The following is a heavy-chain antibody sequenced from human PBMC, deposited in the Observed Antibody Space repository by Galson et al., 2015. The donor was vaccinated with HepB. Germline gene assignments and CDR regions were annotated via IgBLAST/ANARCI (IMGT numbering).Heavy chain of an antibody. CDR3: ASDVLTGDPLSFDQ. V-gene: IGHV5-51*01. CDR2: IYPGYSET. Sequence: QSGAEVKRPGESLKISCKGSGYRFTSYWIGWVRQMPGKGLEWMGIIYPGYSETRYSPSFQGQVTISADKSISTAYLQWSSLKASDTAIYYCASDVLTGDPLSFDQWGQGTLVTVSS. D-gene: IGHD7-27*01. CDR1: GYRFTSYW. J-gene: IGHJ4*02.